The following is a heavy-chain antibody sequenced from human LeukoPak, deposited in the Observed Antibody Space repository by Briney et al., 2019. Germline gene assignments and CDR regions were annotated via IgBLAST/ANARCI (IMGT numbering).Heavy chain of an antibody. CDR1: GFTFSTYT. D-gene: IGHD5-18*01. V-gene: IGHV3-48*01. Sequence: PGGSLRLSCAASGFTFSTYTMNWVRQAPGKGLEWVSSISGTGSSTYYTDSVKGRFTISRDNAKNTLYLQMHSLSAEDTAVYYCAGRGYSYGFDYWGQGTLVTVSS. J-gene: IGHJ4*02. CDR3: AGRGYSYGFDY. CDR2: ISGTGSST.